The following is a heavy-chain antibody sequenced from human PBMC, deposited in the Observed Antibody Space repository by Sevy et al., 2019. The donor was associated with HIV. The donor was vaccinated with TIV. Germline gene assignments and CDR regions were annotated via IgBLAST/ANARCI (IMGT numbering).Heavy chain of an antibody. CDR1: GYPFTSFG. V-gene: IGHV1-18*01. D-gene: IGHD2-15*01. Sequence: ASVKVSCKGSGYPFTSFGISWVRQAPGQGLEWMGWINTNNGNANYAQKYQGRVTMTRDTSTSTAYMELRRLRSDDTAVYYCAKDRGYCSGGSCYIQVWGQGTLVTVSS. CDR2: INTNNGNA. J-gene: IGHJ1*01. CDR3: AKDRGYCSGGSCYIQV.